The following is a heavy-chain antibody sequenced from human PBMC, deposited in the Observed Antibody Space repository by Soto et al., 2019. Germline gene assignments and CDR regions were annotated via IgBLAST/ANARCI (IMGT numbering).Heavy chain of an antibody. Sequence: GGSLRLSCAASGFTFSSYAMSWVRQAPGKGLEWVSAISGSGGSTYYADSVKGRFTISRDNSKNTLYLQMNSLRAEDTAVYYCAKVTSRPYRKFGELDYWGQGTLVTVSS. J-gene: IGHJ4*02. CDR1: GFTFSSYA. V-gene: IGHV3-23*01. CDR2: ISGSGGST. D-gene: IGHD3-10*01. CDR3: AKVTSRPYRKFGELDY.